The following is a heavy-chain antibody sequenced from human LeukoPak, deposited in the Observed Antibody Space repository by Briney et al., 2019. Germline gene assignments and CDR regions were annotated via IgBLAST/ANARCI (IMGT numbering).Heavy chain of an antibody. CDR3: ARDFGDPHLYSSSSQPDY. CDR2: IIPILGTA. J-gene: IGHJ4*02. Sequence: SVKVSCKASGGTFSSYAISWVRQAPGQGLEWMGGIIPILGTANYAQKFQGRVTITADESTSTAYMELSSLRSEDTAVYYCARDFGDPHLYSSSSQPDYWGQGTLVTVSS. CDR1: GGTFSSYA. V-gene: IGHV1-69*01. D-gene: IGHD6-6*01.